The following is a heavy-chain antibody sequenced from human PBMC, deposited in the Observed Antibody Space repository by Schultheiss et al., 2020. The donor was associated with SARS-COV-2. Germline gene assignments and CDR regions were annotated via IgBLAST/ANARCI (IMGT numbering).Heavy chain of an antibody. Sequence: ASVKVSCKASGGTFSSYAISWVRQAPGQGLEWMGWINPNSGGTNYAQKFQGRVTMTRDTSTSTVYMELSSLRSEDTAVYYCARGDRGLLLPFDYWGQGTLVTVSS. V-gene: IGHV1-2*02. J-gene: IGHJ4*02. CDR1: GGTFSSYA. CDR3: ARGDRGLLLPFDY. D-gene: IGHD3-22*01. CDR2: INPNSGGT.